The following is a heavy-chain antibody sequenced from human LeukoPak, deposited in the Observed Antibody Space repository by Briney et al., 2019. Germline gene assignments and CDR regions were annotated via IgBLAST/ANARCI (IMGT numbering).Heavy chain of an antibody. CDR2: MRYDGSNR. Sequence: GGSLRLSCAASGFTFSSYSMDWVRQAPGKGLEWVAFMRYDGSNRYYADSVKGRFTISRDNSKDTLYLQMNSLRDEDTAVYYCAKLGGAGTNVGYWGQGTLVTVSS. J-gene: IGHJ4*02. V-gene: IGHV3-30*02. CDR3: AKLGGAGTNVGY. D-gene: IGHD1-7*01. CDR1: GFTFSSYS.